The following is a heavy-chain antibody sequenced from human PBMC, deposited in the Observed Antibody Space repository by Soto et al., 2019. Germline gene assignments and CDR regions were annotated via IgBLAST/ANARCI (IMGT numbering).Heavy chain of an antibody. D-gene: IGHD3-3*01. CDR2: IIPIFGTA. Sequence: QVQLVQSGAEVKKPGSSVKVSCKASGGTFSSYAISWVRQAPGQGLEWMGGIIPIFGTANYAQKFQGRVTITADESTSTAYMELGSLRSEDTAVYYCARGRDFWSGYYDTPPYYYYGMDVWGQGTTVTVSS. J-gene: IGHJ6*02. CDR1: GGTFSSYA. V-gene: IGHV1-69*01. CDR3: ARGRDFWSGYYDTPPYYYYGMDV.